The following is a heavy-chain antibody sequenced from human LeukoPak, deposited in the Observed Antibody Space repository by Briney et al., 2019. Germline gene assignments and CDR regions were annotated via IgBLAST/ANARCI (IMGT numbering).Heavy chain of an antibody. D-gene: IGHD4-17*01. V-gene: IGHV3-23*01. J-gene: IGHJ3*02. CDR1: GFTFSSYA. Sequence: GGSLRLSCAASGFTFSSYAMNWVRQAPEKGLEWVSVISGSGGSTYYADSVKGRFTMSRDNSKNTLYLQMNSLRAEDTAVYYCAKERGNGVRGAFDIWGQGTMVTVSS. CDR3: AKERGNGVRGAFDI. CDR2: ISGSGGST.